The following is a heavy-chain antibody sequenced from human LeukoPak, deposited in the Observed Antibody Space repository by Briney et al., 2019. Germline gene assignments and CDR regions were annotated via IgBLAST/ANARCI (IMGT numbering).Heavy chain of an antibody. J-gene: IGHJ4*02. D-gene: IGHD6-19*01. CDR1: GGSISSYY. CDR2: IYYSGST. V-gene: IGHV4-59*01. Sequence: SETLSLTCTVSGGSISSYYWSWIRQPPGKGLEWIGYIYYSGSTNYNPSLKSRVTISVDTSKNQFSLKLSSVTAADTAVYYCARAFENSGWYYFDYWGQGTLVTDSS. CDR3: ARAFENSGWYYFDY.